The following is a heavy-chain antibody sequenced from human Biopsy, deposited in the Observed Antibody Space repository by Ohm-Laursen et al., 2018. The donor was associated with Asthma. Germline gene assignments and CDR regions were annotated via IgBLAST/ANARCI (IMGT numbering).Heavy chain of an antibody. J-gene: IGHJ3*02. CDR2: ISKDASTQ. D-gene: IGHD1-1*01. CDR1: GFSFSNFA. Sequence: SLRLSCAAFGFSFSNFAIYWVRQAPGKGLEWVGVISKDASTQDYADSVKGRFTMARDNSKNTLDLQMNSLREEDTAVYYCVRDGTDDAFDIWGQGTVVSVSS. V-gene: IGHV3-30*01. CDR3: VRDGTDDAFDI.